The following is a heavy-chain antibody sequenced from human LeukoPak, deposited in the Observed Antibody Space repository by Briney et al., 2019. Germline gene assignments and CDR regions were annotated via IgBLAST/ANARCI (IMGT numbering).Heavy chain of an antibody. V-gene: IGHV2-5*02. D-gene: IGHD1-26*01. CDR2: IYWDDDE. CDR3: AHKVEVGFDTRYFQY. J-gene: IGHJ1*01. CDR1: GFSLTTSGVG. Sequence: ESGPTLVQPTQTLTLTCTFSGFSLTTSGVGVGWIRQPPGKALEWLALIYWDDDEFYSPSLNSRLTITKDTSKNQVVLTMTNMDPVDTATYYCAHKVEVGFDTRYFQYWGQGILVTVSS.